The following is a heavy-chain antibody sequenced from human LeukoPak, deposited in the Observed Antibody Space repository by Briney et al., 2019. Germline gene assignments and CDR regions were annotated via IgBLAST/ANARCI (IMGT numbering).Heavy chain of an antibody. CDR2: IRYDGSNK. J-gene: IGHJ4*02. D-gene: IGHD1-14*01. CDR1: GFTFSSYG. Sequence: GGSLRLSCAASGFTFSSYGMHWVRQAPGKGLEWVAFIRYDGSNKYYADSVKGRFTISRDNSKNPLYLQMNSLRAEDTAVYYCAKDPDPPGNYFDYWGQGTLVTVSS. V-gene: IGHV3-30*02. CDR3: AKDPDPPGNYFDY.